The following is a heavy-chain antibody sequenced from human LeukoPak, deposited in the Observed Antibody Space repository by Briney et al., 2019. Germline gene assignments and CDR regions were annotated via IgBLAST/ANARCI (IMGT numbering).Heavy chain of an antibody. Sequence: GGSLRLSCAASGFTFSIYAMSWVRQAPGKGLEWVSAISGSGDSTYYADSVKGRFTISRDNSKNTLYLQMNSLRAEDTAVYYCAKDRVTGTTGGAFDIWGQGTMVTVSS. V-gene: IGHV3-23*01. D-gene: IGHD1-20*01. J-gene: IGHJ3*02. CDR2: ISGSGDST. CDR3: AKDRVTGTTGGAFDI. CDR1: GFTFSIYA.